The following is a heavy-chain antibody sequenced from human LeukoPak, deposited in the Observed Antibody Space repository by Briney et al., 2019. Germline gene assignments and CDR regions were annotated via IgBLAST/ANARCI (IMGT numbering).Heavy chain of an antibody. J-gene: IGHJ4*02. V-gene: IGHV3-21*01. CDR3: ARGDEETYYYDSSGYQFDY. CDR1: GFTFSSYS. CDR2: ISSSSSYI. D-gene: IGHD3-22*01. Sequence: GGSLRLSCAASGFTFSSYSMNWVRQAPGKGLEWVSSISSSSSYIDYADSVKGRFTISRDNAKNSLYLQMNSLRDEDTAVYYCARGDEETYYYDSSGYQFDYWGQGTLVTVSS.